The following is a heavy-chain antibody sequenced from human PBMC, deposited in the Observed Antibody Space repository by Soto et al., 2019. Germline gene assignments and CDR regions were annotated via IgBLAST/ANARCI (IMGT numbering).Heavy chain of an antibody. CDR3: VKDGVAFNGEWDLFDP. Sequence: EVQLLESGGGLVQPGGSLRLSCKGSGFTFNTYAMSWVRQAPGKGLAWVSGIGGVDTHYADSVKGRFTISRDDSQSTVYLQMTRLRAEDTAVYYCVKDGVAFNGEWDLFDPWGQGTLVTVSS. D-gene: IGHD3-10*01. CDR1: GFTFNTYA. CDR2: IGGVDT. J-gene: IGHJ5*02. V-gene: IGHV3-23*01.